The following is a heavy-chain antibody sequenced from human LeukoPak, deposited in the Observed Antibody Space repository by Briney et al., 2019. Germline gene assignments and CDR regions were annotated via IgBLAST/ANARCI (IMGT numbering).Heavy chain of an antibody. CDR1: GFTVSSNY. D-gene: IGHD6-19*01. CDR3: ARERNLGIAVAGTIFDY. CDR2: IYSGGST. V-gene: IGHV3-66*01. Sequence: GGSLRLSCAASGFTVSSNYMSWVRQAPGKGLEWVSVIYSGGSTYYADSVKGRFTISRDNSKNTLYLQMNSLRAEDTAVYYCARERNLGIAVAGTIFDYWGQGTLVTVPS. J-gene: IGHJ4*02.